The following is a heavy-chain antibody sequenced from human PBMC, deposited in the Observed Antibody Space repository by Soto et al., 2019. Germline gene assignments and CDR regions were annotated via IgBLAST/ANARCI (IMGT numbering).Heavy chain of an antibody. CDR3: ARDRTMTAMVRDWFDP. J-gene: IGHJ5*02. CDR1: GFTFSDYY. Sequence: GGSLRLSCAVSGFTFSDYYMSWIRQAPGKGLEWVSYISSSGSTIYYADSVKGRFTISRDNAKNSLYLQMNSLRAEDTAVYYCARDRTMTAMVRDWFDPWGQGTLVPVSS. V-gene: IGHV3-11*01. CDR2: ISSSGSTI. D-gene: IGHD5-18*01.